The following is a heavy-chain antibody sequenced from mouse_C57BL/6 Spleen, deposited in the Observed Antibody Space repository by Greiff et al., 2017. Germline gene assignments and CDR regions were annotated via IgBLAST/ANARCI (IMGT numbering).Heavy chain of an antibody. CDR1: GFTFSSYA. CDR3: TREAYDGSFSY. Sequence: EVQLVESGEGLVKPGGSLKLSCAASGFTFSSYAMSWVRQTPEKRLEWVAYISSGGDYIYYADTVKGRFTISRDQARNTRYLQMSGLKSVDTAMYYCTREAYDGSFSYWGQGTTLTVSS. D-gene: IGHD2-3*01. CDR2: ISSGGDYI. V-gene: IGHV5-9-1*02. J-gene: IGHJ2*01.